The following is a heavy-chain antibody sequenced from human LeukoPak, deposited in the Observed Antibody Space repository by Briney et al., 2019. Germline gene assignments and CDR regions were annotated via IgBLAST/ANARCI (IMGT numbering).Heavy chain of an antibody. V-gene: IGHV4-39*01. Sequence: PSETLSLTCTVSGGSMSSSSYYWGWIRQPPGKGLEWIGYIYNRGSTYYNPSLKSRVTISVDTSKNQFSLKLNSVTAADTAVYYCAGDGSGSYGYYYYGMDVWGQGTTVTVSS. D-gene: IGHD3-10*01. CDR3: AGDGSGSYGYYYYGMDV. CDR1: GGSMSSSSYY. CDR2: IYNRGST. J-gene: IGHJ6*02.